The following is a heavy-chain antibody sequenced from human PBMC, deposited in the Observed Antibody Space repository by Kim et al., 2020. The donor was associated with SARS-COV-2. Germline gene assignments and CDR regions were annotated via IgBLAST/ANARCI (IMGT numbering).Heavy chain of an antibody. D-gene: IGHD6-19*01. CDR3: ARSFSSGSKGGFDY. Sequence: ADAAKARYTISRDNSTKTLYLKMNSLGAEDTAVYYCARSFSSGSKGGFDYWGQGTLVTVSS. J-gene: IGHJ4*02. V-gene: IGHV3-30*01.